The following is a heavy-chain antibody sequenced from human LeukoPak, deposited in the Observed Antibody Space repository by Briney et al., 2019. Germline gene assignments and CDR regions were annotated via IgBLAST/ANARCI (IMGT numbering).Heavy chain of an antibody. D-gene: IGHD3-10*01. Sequence: SETLSLTCAVYGGSFSGYYWSWIRRPPGKGLEWIGEINHSGSTNYNPSLKSRVTISVDTSKNQFSLKLSSVTAADTAVYYCARAVLLWFGELPYFDYWGQGTLVTVSS. J-gene: IGHJ4*02. V-gene: IGHV4-34*01. CDR2: INHSGST. CDR3: ARAVLLWFGELPYFDY. CDR1: GGSFSGYY.